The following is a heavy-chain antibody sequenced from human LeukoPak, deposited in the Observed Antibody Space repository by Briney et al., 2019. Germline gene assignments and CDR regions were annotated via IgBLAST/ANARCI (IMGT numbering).Heavy chain of an antibody. D-gene: IGHD3/OR15-3a*01. Sequence: ASVKVSCKASGYIFTSYDISWVRQATGQRLEWLGWMSPNSGNTGYAQKFQGRVTMTRSTALSTAYMELSSLKSDDTAVYYCTRGPPNWGYDFWGQGTLVTVSS. CDR3: TRGPPNWGYDF. V-gene: IGHV1-8*01. CDR1: GYIFTSYD. J-gene: IGHJ4*02. CDR2: MSPNSGNT.